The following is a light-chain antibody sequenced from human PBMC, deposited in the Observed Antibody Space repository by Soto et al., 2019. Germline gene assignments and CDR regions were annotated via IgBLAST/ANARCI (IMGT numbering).Light chain of an antibody. CDR3: LLFYSGGLV. Sequence: QAVVTQELSLTVSPGGTVTLTCGSSTGAVTSGHYPYWFQQKPGQAPRTLTYDTSNKRSWTPARFSGSLLGGKAALTLSGAQPEDEAEYYCLLFYSGGLVFGGGTKLTVL. J-gene: IGLJ2*01. V-gene: IGLV7-46*01. CDR2: DTS. CDR1: TGAVTSGHY.